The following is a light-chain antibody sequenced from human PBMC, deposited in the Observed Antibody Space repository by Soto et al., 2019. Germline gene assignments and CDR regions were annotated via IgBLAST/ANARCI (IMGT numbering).Light chain of an antibody. V-gene: IGKV1-39*01. CDR3: QQSYNIQALT. CDR2: GAA. J-gene: IGKJ4*01. CDR1: QNIRNY. Sequence: DIQMTQSPSSLSASVGDRVAITCRARQNIRNYLNWYQQKPGKAPRVLIYGAASLQSGVPSRFSGIVSGTNFSLTSNSLQPEDYATYYCQQSYNIQALTFGGGTKVEIK.